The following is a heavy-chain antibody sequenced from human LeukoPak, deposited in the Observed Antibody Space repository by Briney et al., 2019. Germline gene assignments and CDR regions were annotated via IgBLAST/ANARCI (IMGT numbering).Heavy chain of an antibody. Sequence: ASVKVSCKASDYTFTSYGISWVRQAPGQGLEWMGWISAYNGNTNYAQKLQGRVTMTTGTSTSTAYMELRSLRSDDTAVYYCARSFRTVVRGALYDYWGQGTLVTVSS. V-gene: IGHV1-18*01. D-gene: IGHD4-23*01. J-gene: IGHJ4*02. CDR1: DYTFTSYG. CDR2: ISAYNGNT. CDR3: ARSFRTVVRGALYDY.